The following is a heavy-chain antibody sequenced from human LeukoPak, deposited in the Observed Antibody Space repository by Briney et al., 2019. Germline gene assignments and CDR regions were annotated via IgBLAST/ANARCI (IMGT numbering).Heavy chain of an antibody. Sequence: PGGSLRLSCAASGFTFSSYDMHWVRQATGKGLEWVSAIGTAGDTYYPGSVKGRFTISRGNAKNSLYLQMNSLRAGDTAVYYCARASRGVAFDIWGQGTMVTVSS. CDR2: IGTAGDT. D-gene: IGHD3-10*01. J-gene: IGHJ3*02. CDR1: GFTFSSYD. CDR3: ARASRGVAFDI. V-gene: IGHV3-13*04.